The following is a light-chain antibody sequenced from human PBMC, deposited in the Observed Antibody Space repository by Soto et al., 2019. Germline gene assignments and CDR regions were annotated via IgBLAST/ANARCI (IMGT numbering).Light chain of an antibody. V-gene: IGLV1-40*01. Sequence: QSVLTQPPSVSGAPGQRVTISCTGSSSNIGAGYDVHWYQQFPGTAPKLLIYVNNNRPSGVPDRFSGSKSGTSASLAITGLQAEDEAYYYCQSYDSSLSVVFGGGTQLTVL. CDR3: QSYDSSLSVV. CDR1: SSNIGAGYD. CDR2: VNN. J-gene: IGLJ2*01.